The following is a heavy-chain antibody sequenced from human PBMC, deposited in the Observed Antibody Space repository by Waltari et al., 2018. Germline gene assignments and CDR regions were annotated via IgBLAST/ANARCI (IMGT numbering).Heavy chain of an antibody. CDR2: IYHSGST. Sequence: QVQLQESGPGLVKPSETLSLTCAVSGSSISSGYYWGWIRQPPGKGLEWIGSIYHSGSTYYNPSLKSRVTISGDTSKNQFSLNLSSVTAADTAVYYCARRIREYGMDVWGQGTTVTVSS. V-gene: IGHV4-38-2*01. J-gene: IGHJ6*02. D-gene: IGHD1-26*01. CDR3: ARRIREYGMDV. CDR1: GSSISSGYY.